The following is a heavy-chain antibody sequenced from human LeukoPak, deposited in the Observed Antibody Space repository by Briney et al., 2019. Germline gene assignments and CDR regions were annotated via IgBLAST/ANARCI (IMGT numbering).Heavy chain of an antibody. D-gene: IGHD2-15*01. CDR1: GFTFSSYG. Sequence: GGSLRLSCAASGFTFSSYGMHWVRQAPGKGLEWVAVIWYDGTNTYYADSVKGRFTISRDNSKNTLYLQMNSLRAEDTAVYYCARDFCSAGSCYPDAFDIWGQGTMVTVSS. V-gene: IGHV3-33*01. CDR2: IWYDGTNT. CDR3: ARDFCSAGSCYPDAFDI. J-gene: IGHJ3*02.